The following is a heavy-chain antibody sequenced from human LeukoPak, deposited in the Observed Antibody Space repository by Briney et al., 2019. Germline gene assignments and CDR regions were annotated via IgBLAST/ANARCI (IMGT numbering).Heavy chain of an antibody. D-gene: IGHD1-14*01. V-gene: IGHV3-30*18. J-gene: IGHJ6*03. CDR3: AKNRAYYYYYYMDV. CDR2: ISYDGSNK. CDR1: GFTFSSYG. Sequence: GGSLRLSCAASGFTFSSYGMHWVRQAPGKGLEWVAVISYDGSNKYYADSVKGRFTISRDNSKNTLYLQMNSLRAEDTAVYYCAKNRAYYYYYYMDVWGKGTTVTVSS.